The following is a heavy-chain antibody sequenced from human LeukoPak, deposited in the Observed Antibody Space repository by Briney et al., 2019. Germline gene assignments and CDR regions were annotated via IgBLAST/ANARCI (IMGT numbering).Heavy chain of an antibody. J-gene: IGHJ4*02. CDR2: INPNSGGT. CDR1: GYTFSGNY. V-gene: IGHV1-2*02. CDR3: ATTRDPVVVVAAWDY. Sequence: ASVKVSCKASGYTFSGNYMHWVRQAPGQGLEWMGWINPNSGGTKYAQKFQSRVTMTRDTTISTAYLELGRLRSDDTAVYYCATTRDPVVVVAAWDYWGQGTLVTVSS. D-gene: IGHD2-15*01.